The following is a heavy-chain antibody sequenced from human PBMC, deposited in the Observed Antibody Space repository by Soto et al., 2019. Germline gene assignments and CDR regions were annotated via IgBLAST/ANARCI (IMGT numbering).Heavy chain of an antibody. CDR1: GGTFSSYA. D-gene: IGHD2-2*01. V-gene: IGHV1-69*01. J-gene: IGHJ6*02. CDR3: ARSQGSSTSLEIYYYYSYGMDV. CDR2: IIPIPGTA. Sequence: QVQLVQSGAEVKKPGSSVKVSCKASGGTFSSYAISWLRQAPGQGLEWMGGIIPIPGTANYAQKFQGRVTITADESTSTAYMELSSLRSEDTAVYYCARSQGSSTSLEIYYYYSYGMDVWGQGNTVTVSS.